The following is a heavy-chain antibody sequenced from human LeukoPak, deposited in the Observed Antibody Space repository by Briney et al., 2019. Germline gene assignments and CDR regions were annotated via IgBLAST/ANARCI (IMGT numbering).Heavy chain of an antibody. Sequence: GGSLRLSCAASGFTFSSYSMNWVRQAPGKGLEWVSSISSSSSYIYYADSVKGRFTISRDNAKDSLYLQMNSLRAEDTAVYYCARDISRAFDIWGQGTMVTVSS. CDR3: ARDISRAFDI. CDR1: GFTFSSYS. V-gene: IGHV3-21*01. J-gene: IGHJ3*02. CDR2: ISSSSSYI. D-gene: IGHD3-9*01.